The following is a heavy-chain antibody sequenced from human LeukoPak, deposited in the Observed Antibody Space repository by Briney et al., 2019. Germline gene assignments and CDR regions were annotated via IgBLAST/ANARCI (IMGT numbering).Heavy chain of an antibody. Sequence: ASVKVSCKASGYTFTGYYMHWVRQAPGQGLEWMGWINPNSGGTNYAQKFQERVTITRDMSTSTAYMELSSLRSEDTAVYYCAADLVVGATKGGSEFWGQGTLVTVSS. CDR3: AADLVVGATKGGSEF. D-gene: IGHD1-26*01. CDR1: GYTFTGYY. V-gene: IGHV1-2*02. CDR2: INPNSGGT. J-gene: IGHJ4*02.